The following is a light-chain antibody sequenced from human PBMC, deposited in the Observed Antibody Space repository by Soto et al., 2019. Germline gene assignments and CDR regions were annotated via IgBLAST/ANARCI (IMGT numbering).Light chain of an antibody. Sequence: MQMPQYPCTLTAPVACLCTMTYGGRQRSSSWLAWYQQKPGKAPRLLIYDASSLEGGVPYRFSGSGAGTDFTLTISSLEPEDFSGFYCQQYNTSLLTFGQGTRLE. V-gene: IGKV1-5*01. CDR2: DAS. CDR1: QRSSSW. CDR3: QQYNTSLLT. J-gene: IGKJ5*01.